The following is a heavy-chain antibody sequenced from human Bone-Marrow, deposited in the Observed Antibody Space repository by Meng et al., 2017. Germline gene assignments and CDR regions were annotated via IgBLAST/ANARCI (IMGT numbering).Heavy chain of an antibody. D-gene: IGHD6-25*01. V-gene: IGHV1-69*05. CDR2: IIPIFGTA. CDR3: ARDEDISAAGKLFGDY. Sequence: QGQLVQSGAEVKKPGSSVKVSCKASGGTFSSYAISWVRQAPGQGLEWMGGIIPIFGTANYAQKFQGRVTITTDESTSTAYMELTGLSSDDTAMYYCARDEDISAAGKLFGDYWGQGTLVTVSS. J-gene: IGHJ4*02. CDR1: GGTFSSYA.